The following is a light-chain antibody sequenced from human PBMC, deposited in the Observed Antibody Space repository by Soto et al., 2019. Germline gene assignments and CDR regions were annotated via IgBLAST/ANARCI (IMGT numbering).Light chain of an antibody. Sequence: DIQMTQSPSSLSASVGDRVTITCRASQSISSYLNWYQQKPGKAPKLLIYAASSLQSGVPSRFSGSGSGTDFTLTISSLKPEEFATYYCQQSYSTPFTFGPGTKVDIK. CDR1: QSISSY. CDR3: QQSYSTPFT. V-gene: IGKV1-39*01. J-gene: IGKJ3*01. CDR2: AAS.